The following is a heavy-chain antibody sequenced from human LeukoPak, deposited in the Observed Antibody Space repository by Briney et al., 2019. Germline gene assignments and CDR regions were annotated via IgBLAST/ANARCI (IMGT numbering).Heavy chain of an antibody. V-gene: IGHV4-34*01. Sequence: SETLSLTCAVYGGSFSGYYWSWIRQPPGKGLEWIGETNHSGSTNYNPSLKSRVTISVDTSKSQFSLKLSSVTAADTAVYYCARSISSGWYLVDYWGQGTLVTVSS. CDR2: TNHSGST. CDR3: ARSISSGWYLVDY. D-gene: IGHD6-19*01. J-gene: IGHJ4*02. CDR1: GGSFSGYY.